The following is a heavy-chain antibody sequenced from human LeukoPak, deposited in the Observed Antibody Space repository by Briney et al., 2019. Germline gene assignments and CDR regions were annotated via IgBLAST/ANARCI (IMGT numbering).Heavy chain of an antibody. CDR2: IFHSGST. V-gene: IGHV4-39*07. J-gene: IGHJ4*02. CDR1: GGSISSSSYY. D-gene: IGHD6-19*01. Sequence: SETLSLTCTVSGGSISSSSYYWGWIRQPPGKGLEWVGNIFHSGSTYYNPSLKSRVTISVDMSKNQFSLNLSSVTAADTAVYYCARGRYSSGWYPFDYWGQGTPVTVSS. CDR3: ARGRYSSGWYPFDY.